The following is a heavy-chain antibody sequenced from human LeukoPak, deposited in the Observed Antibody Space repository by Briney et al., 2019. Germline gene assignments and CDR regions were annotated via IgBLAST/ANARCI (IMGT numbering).Heavy chain of an antibody. D-gene: IGHD2-2*01. Sequence: AASVTVSCTASGYTFTSYYMHWVRQAPGQGLEWMGGIIPIFSTVNYAQKFQGRVTITADESTSTAYMELSSLRSEDTAVYYCARDGQDDCSSTSCYSIIDYWGQGTLVTVSS. CDR1: GYTFTSYY. CDR3: ARDGQDDCSSTSCYSIIDY. CDR2: IIPIFSTV. V-gene: IGHV1-69*13. J-gene: IGHJ4*02.